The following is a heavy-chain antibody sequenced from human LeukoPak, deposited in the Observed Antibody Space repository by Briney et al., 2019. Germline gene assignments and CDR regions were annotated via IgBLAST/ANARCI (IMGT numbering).Heavy chain of an antibody. D-gene: IGHD3-16*01. CDR3: ARDQGGLGY. V-gene: IGHV3-48*01. CDR1: GITFSSYS. Sequence: GGSLRLSCVASGITFSSYSMNWVRQAPGKGLEWVSYISSFSGTINYAGSVKGRFTISRDNAKNSLYLQMNSLRAEDTAVCYCARDQGGLGYWGQGTLVTVSS. J-gene: IGHJ4*02. CDR2: ISSFSGTI.